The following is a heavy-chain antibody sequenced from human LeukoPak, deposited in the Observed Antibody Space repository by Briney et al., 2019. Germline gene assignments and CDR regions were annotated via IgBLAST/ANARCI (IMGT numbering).Heavy chain of an antibody. CDR1: GDIFSTSGVA. CDR2: TYYTSKLNT. V-gene: IGHV6-1*01. CDR3: ARGRASAFDV. Sequence: SQTLSLSCAISGDIFSTSGVAWNWDRQSQSRGLEWLGRTYYTSKLNTDYAVSVKSRIVVHPDTSKNQFSLQLNSVTSEDTAVYYCARGRASAFDVWGQGTMVTVS. D-gene: IGHD6-25*01. J-gene: IGHJ3*01.